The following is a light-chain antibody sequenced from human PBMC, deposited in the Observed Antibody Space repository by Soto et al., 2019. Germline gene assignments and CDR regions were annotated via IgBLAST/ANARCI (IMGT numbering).Light chain of an antibody. Sequence: IVLTHSPATLSLSPGEIATLSCRASQSVSSYLAWYQQKPGQAPRLLIYDASNRATGIPARFSGSGSGTDFTLTISSLEPEDFAVYYCQQRSNWLTFGQGTDWRL. J-gene: IGKJ5*01. CDR2: DAS. CDR3: QQRSNWLT. CDR1: QSVSSY. V-gene: IGKV3-11*01.